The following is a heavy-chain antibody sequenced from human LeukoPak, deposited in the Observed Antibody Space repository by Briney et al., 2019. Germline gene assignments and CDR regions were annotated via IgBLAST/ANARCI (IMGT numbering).Heavy chain of an antibody. CDR1: GYTFIDYY. CDR3: ARSDVATKGTVDY. Sequence: ASVKVSCKASGYTFIDYYMHWVRQAPGQGLEWMGRINPNSGATNYAQMFQGRVTMTRDTAISTVYMELSRLRSDDTAVYYCARSDVATKGTVDYWGQGTLATVSS. V-gene: IGHV1-2*06. CDR2: INPNSGAT. J-gene: IGHJ4*02. D-gene: IGHD1-14*01.